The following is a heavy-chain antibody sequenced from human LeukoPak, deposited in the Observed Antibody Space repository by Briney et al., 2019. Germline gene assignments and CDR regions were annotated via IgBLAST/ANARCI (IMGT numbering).Heavy chain of an antibody. Sequence: ASVKVSCKASGYTLTSYGISWVRQAPGQGREWMGWISAYNGNTNYAQKLQGRVTMTTDTSTSTAYMELRSLRSDDTAVYYCASSNYYDSSGYYPPFDYWGQGTLVTVSS. V-gene: IGHV1-18*01. CDR1: GYTLTSYG. D-gene: IGHD3-22*01. CDR2: ISAYNGNT. CDR3: ASSNYYDSSGYYPPFDY. J-gene: IGHJ4*02.